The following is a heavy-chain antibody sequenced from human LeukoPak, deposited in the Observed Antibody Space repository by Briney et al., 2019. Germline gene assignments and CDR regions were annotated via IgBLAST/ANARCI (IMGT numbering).Heavy chain of an antibody. CDR2: IYTRGST. CDR1: GGSISSYY. D-gene: IGHD3-3*01. J-gene: IGHJ4*02. V-gene: IGHV4-4*07. CDR3: ASRPGYDFWRGYNY. Sequence: SETLSLTCTVSGGSISSYYWSWIRQPAGEGLEWIWRIYTRGSTNYNPSLKSRVTMSVDTSKHQFSLNLSSVTAAATAVYYCASRPGYDFWRGYNYWGQGTLVTVSS.